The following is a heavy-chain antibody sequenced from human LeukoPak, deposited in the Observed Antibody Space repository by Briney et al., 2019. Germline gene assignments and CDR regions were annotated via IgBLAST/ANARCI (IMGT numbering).Heavy chain of an antibody. J-gene: IGHJ4*02. Sequence: SGTLSLTCSVSSGSFSSCGYSWSWIRQPPGKGLDWIGYSYYSGSTYYNPSRKSRVTISVDTSKNQFSLKLSSVTAADTAVYYCARDTGSYWGQGTLVTVSS. CDR3: ARDTGSY. V-gene: IGHV4-30-4*07. CDR2: SYYSGST. CDR1: SGSFSSCGYS. D-gene: IGHD1-14*01.